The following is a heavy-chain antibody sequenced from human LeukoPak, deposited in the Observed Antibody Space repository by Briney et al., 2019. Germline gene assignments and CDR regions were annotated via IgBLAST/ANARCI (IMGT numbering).Heavy chain of an antibody. D-gene: IGHD1-1*01. Sequence: GGSLRLSCAASGFTFSSHGMRWVRQAPGEGLEWVAVISYDENNKYYAASVKGRFTISRDNSKNTLYLQMNSLRPDDTAVENCAKEQDQLAYLFDDGGQGTLVTASS. CDR1: GFTFSSHG. V-gene: IGHV3-30*18. CDR3: AKEQDQLAYLFDD. CDR2: ISYDENNK. J-gene: IGHJ4*02.